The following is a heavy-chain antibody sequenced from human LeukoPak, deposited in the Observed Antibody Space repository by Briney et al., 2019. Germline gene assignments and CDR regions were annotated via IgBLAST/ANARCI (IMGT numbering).Heavy chain of an antibody. D-gene: IGHD2-8*01. CDR3: ARKNGLGWFDP. V-gene: IGHV3-48*03. CDR1: GFTFSAFE. J-gene: IGHJ5*02. CDR2: ISSSGTNK. Sequence: GGSLRLSCVASGFTFSAFEMNWVRQAPGKGLEWVAYISSSGTNKYYADSVKGRFTISRDNDKNSLYLQMNSLRVEDTALYYCARKNGLGWFDPWGQGTLVTVSS.